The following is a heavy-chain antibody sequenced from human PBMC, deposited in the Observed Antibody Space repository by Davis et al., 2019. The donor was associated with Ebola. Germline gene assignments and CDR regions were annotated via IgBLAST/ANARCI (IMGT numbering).Heavy chain of an antibody. D-gene: IGHD5-18*01. V-gene: IGHV3-7*03. Sequence: GESLKISCAASGFTFSSYWMTWVRQAPGKGLEWVANIKQDGSEKYYVDSVKGRFTISRDNAKNSLYLQMNSLRAEDTAVYYCAGGYSYGTLDYWGQGTLVTVSS. CDR3: AGGYSYGTLDY. CDR1: GFTFSSYW. CDR2: IKQDGSEK. J-gene: IGHJ4*02.